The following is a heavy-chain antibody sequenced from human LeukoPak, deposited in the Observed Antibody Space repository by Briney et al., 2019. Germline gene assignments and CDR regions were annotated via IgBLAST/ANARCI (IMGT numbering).Heavy chain of an antibody. D-gene: IGHD3-22*01. Sequence: GGSLRLSCAASGFSFSSTWMTWVRQTPGKGLELVSNINIDGSQRYHAYSVEGRFSISRDNVKNTLYLQMSSLRVEDTAVYYCARFPHGGYPLDYWGQGTLVTVSS. J-gene: IGHJ4*02. CDR3: ARFPHGGYPLDY. CDR2: INIDGSQR. CDR1: GFSFSSTW. V-gene: IGHV3-7*03.